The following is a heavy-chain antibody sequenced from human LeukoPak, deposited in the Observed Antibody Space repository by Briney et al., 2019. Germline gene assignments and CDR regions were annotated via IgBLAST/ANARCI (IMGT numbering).Heavy chain of an antibody. V-gene: IGHV4-59*01. D-gene: IGHD1-26*01. CDR3: ARGNVGAILYGMDV. CDR1: GGSISSYY. Sequence: SETLSLTCTVSGGSISSYYWSWIRQPPGKGLEWIGHIYYSGSTNYNPSLKSRVTISVDTSKNQFSLKLSSVTAADTAVYYCARGNVGAILYGMDVWGQGTTVTVSS. CDR2: IYYSGST. J-gene: IGHJ6*02.